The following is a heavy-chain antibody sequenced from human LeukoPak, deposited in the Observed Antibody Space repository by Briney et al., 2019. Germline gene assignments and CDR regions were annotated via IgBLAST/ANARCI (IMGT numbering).Heavy chain of an antibody. CDR2: IYYSGST. Sequence: SQTLSLTCTVSGGSISSGGYYWSWIRQHPGKGLEWIGYIYYSGSTYYNPSLKSRVTISVDTSKNQFSLKLSSVTAADTAVYYCARDRSPRGKKVVPAASVDYWGQGTLVTVSS. V-gene: IGHV4-31*03. J-gene: IGHJ4*02. CDR3: ARDRSPRGKKVVPAASVDY. D-gene: IGHD2-2*01. CDR1: GGSISSGGYY.